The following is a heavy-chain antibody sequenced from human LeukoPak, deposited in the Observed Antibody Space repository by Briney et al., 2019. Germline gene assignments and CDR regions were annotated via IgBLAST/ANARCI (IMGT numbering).Heavy chain of an antibody. CDR1: GFSFSDSF. Sequence: PGGSLRLSCAASGFSFSDSFMGWIRQPPGKGLEWISYIFSSGSHIYYADSVKGRFTISRENSKNRLYLQMNSLRAEDAAVYYCARAEGYGGELDSWGQGTLVTVSS. V-gene: IGHV3-11*04. CDR3: ARAEGYGGELDS. J-gene: IGHJ4*02. CDR2: IFSSGSHI. D-gene: IGHD4-23*01.